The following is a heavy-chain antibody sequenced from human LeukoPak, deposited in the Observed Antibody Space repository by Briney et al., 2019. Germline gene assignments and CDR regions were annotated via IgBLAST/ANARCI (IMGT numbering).Heavy chain of an antibody. Sequence: ASVKVSCQASRYTFSSYGITSVRQAPGQELEWMGWIHAFNGKTDHAPKLQGRVTMTTDTSTSTAYIELRSLRSDDTAVYYCARGVDMTTTFTTYGGDWCDPGGQGTLVTVSS. J-gene: IGHJ5*02. CDR2: IHAFNGKT. CDR1: RYTFSSYG. CDR3: ARGVDMTTTFTTYGGDWCDP. D-gene: IGHD4-17*01. V-gene: IGHV1-18*01.